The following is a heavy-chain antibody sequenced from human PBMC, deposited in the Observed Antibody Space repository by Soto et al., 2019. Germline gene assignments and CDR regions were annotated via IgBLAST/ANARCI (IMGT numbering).Heavy chain of an antibody. Sequence: PSETLSLTCTVSGDSISSSTYYWGWIRQPPGKGLQWVGSIYYSGSTYYNPPLKSRVTISVDRSKNQFSLKLSSVTAADTAVYYCARHSSSGSYYVRYFDYWGQGALVTVSS. D-gene: IGHD1-26*01. CDR3: ARHSSSGSYYVRYFDY. CDR1: GDSISSSTYY. J-gene: IGHJ4*02. V-gene: IGHV4-39*01. CDR2: IYYSGST.